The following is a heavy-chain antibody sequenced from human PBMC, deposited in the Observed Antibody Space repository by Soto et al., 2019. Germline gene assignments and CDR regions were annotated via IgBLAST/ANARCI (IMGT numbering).Heavy chain of an antibody. J-gene: IGHJ4*02. D-gene: IGHD3-10*01. Sequence: EVQLVESGGCLVKPGGSLRLSCAASGFTFSSYDMNWVRQSPGKGLEWVSSITSSSTYMKYADPVKGRFTTSTDNAGNTLYRQMNSLRAEDTAVYYCARVEMASGNGYGSGRYDIWGQGTLITVSS. CDR1: GFTFSSYD. CDR3: ARVEMASGNGYGSGRYDI. CDR2: ITSSSTYM. V-gene: IGHV3-21*02.